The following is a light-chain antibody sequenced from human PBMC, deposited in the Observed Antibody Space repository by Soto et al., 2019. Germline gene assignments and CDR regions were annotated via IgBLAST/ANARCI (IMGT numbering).Light chain of an antibody. J-gene: IGKJ5*01. CDR2: GAS. CDR3: QQYYDWPIT. V-gene: IGKV3-15*01. Sequence: EIVLTQSPGTLSVSPGERATLSCRASQSISTNLAWYHQKPGQAPRLLIYGASTRATGIPARFSGSGSGTEFTLTISSLQSEDFAVYYCQQYYDWPITFGQGTRLEIK. CDR1: QSISTN.